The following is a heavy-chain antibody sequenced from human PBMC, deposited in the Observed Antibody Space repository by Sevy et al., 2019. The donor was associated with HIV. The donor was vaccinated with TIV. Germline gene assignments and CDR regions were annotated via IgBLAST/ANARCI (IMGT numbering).Heavy chain of an antibody. D-gene: IGHD6-19*01. V-gene: IGHV3-53*01. CDR1: GFSVSRNH. CDR2: IYSDGTT. CDR3: ARRLSSAWYFDF. J-gene: IGHJ4*02. Sequence: GGSLRLSCAASGFSVSRNHINWVRQAPGKGQEWISVIYSDGTTQYADSVQGRFTISRDTSNNTVYLQVSSLRADDTAVYYCARRLSSAWYFDFWGQGTLVTVSS.